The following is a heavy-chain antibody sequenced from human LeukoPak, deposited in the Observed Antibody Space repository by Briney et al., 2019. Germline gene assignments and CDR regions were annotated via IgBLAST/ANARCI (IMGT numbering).Heavy chain of an antibody. Sequence: PSQALSLTCTVSGGSISSYYWSWIRQPAGKGLEWIGRIYTSGSTNYNPSLKSRVTMSVDTSKNQFSLKLSSVTAADTAVYYCARDSPLYCCGGSCYSYMSAFDIWGQGTMVTVSS. CDR3: ARDSPLYCCGGSCYSYMSAFDI. CDR1: GGSISSYY. D-gene: IGHD2-15*01. V-gene: IGHV4-4*07. CDR2: IYTSGST. J-gene: IGHJ3*02.